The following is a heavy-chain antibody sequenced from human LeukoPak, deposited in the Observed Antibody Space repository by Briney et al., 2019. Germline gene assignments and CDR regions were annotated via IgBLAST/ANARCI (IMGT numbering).Heavy chain of an antibody. CDR1: GFTFSSYS. V-gene: IGHV3-7*01. Sequence: PGGSLRLSCAASGFTFSSYSMNWVRQAPGKGLEWVANIKQDGSEKYYVDSVKGRFTISRDNAKNSLYLQMNSLRAEDTAVYYCAREVPYYYGSGSPDAFDIWGQGTMVTVSS. J-gene: IGHJ3*02. CDR2: IKQDGSEK. D-gene: IGHD3-10*01. CDR3: AREVPYYYGSGSPDAFDI.